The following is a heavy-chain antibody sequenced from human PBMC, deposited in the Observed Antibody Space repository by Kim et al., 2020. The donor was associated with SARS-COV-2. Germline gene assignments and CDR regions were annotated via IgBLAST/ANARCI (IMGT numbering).Heavy chain of an antibody. CDR3: TRAGGSSSWDFDY. Sequence: GGSLRLSCTASGFTFGDYAMSWFRQAPGKGLEWVGFIRSKAYGGTTEYAASVKGRFTISRDDSKSIAYLQMNSLKTEDTAVYYCTRAGGSSSWDFDYWGQGTLVTVSS. CDR2: IRSKAYGGTT. D-gene: IGHD6-13*01. CDR1: GFTFGDYA. V-gene: IGHV3-49*03. J-gene: IGHJ4*02.